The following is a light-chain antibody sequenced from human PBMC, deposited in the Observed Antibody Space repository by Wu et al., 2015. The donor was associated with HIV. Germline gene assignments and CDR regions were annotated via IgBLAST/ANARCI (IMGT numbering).Light chain of an antibody. CDR1: QGIRND. J-gene: IGKJ1*01. V-gene: IGKV1-6*01. Sequence: IQMTQSPSSLSASVGDRVTITCRASQGIRNDLGWYQQKPGKAPKLLIYAASSLQSGVPSRFNGSGSGTDFTLTISSLQPEDVATYYCQKYNTAPWTFGQGTKVEMK. CDR2: AAS. CDR3: QKYNTAPWT.